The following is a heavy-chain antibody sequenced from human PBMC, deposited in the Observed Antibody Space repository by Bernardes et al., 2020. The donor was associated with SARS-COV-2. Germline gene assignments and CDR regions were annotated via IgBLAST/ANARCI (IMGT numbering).Heavy chain of an antibody. D-gene: IGHD3-9*01. J-gene: IGHJ4*02. CDR2: IWFDGHNK. Sequence: GGSLRLSCAAAGFTFTDYFMHWVRQAPGKGLEGVAGIWFDGHNKYYADSVKGRFTISKDNSKNTVYLQMDSLRVEDTALYYCAREHYDILTGYLYYFDYWGQGTLVTVSS. CDR1: GFTFTDYF. CDR3: AREHYDILTGYLYYFDY. V-gene: IGHV3-33*01.